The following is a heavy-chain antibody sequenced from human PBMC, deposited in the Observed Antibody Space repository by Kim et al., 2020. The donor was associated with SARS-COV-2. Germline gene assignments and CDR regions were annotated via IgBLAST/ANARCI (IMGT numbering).Heavy chain of an antibody. D-gene: IGHD3-16*02. CDR3: ARVGNVYLWGSYRSRAFDI. J-gene: IGHJ3*02. CDR2: INHSGST. V-gene: IGHV4-34*01. Sequence: SETLSLTCTVYGGSFSGYYWSWIRQPPGKGREWIGEINHSGSTNYNPSLKSRVTISVDTSKNQFSLKLSSVTAADTAVYYCARVGNVYLWGSYRSRAFDIWGQGTMVTVSS. CDR1: GGSFSGYY.